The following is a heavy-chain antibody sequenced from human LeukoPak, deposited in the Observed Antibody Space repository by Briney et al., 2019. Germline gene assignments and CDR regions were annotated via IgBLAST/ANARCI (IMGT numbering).Heavy chain of an antibody. CDR3: ATRGRWFGELDILDY. Sequence: ASVKVSCKASGYTFTSYGISWVRQAPGQGLEWMGGFDPEDGETIYAQKFQGRVTMTEDTSTDTAYMELSSLRSEDTAVYYCATRGRWFGELDILDYWGQGTLVTVSS. J-gene: IGHJ4*02. D-gene: IGHD3-10*01. CDR2: FDPEDGET. V-gene: IGHV1-24*01. CDR1: GYTFTSYG.